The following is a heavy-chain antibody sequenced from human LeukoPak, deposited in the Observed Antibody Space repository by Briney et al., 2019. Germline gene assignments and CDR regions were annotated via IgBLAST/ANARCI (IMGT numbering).Heavy chain of an antibody. CDR1: GGSFSGYY. D-gene: IGHD1-26*01. CDR3: ARMGVGATADAFDI. V-gene: IGHV4-34*01. CDR2: INHSGST. J-gene: IGHJ3*02. Sequence: SETLSLTCAVYGGSFSGYYWSWIRQPPGKGLEWIGEINHSGSTNYNPSLKSRVTISVDTSKNQFSLKLSSATAADTAVYYCARMGVGATADAFDIWGQGTMVTVSS.